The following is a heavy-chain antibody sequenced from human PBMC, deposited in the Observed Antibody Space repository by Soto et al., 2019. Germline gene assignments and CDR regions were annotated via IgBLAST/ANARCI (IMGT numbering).Heavy chain of an antibody. CDR3: ARDILVTSGMDV. V-gene: IGHV3-23*01. Sequence: GGSLRLSCAASGFSFGSYALSWVRQAPGKGLEWVSTISVSGGSTYYADSVKGRFTISRDNAKNSLYLQMNSLRAEDTAIYYCARDILVTSGMDVWGQGTTVTVSS. D-gene: IGHD2-21*01. J-gene: IGHJ6*02. CDR1: GFSFGSYA. CDR2: ISVSGGST.